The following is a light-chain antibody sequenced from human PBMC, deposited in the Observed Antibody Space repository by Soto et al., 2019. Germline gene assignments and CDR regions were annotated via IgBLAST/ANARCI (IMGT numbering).Light chain of an antibody. V-gene: IGLV2-14*03. CDR1: SSDVGGYDY. CDR3: SSYTSSSLYV. Sequence: QSVLTQPASVSGSPGQSITISCTGTSSDVGGYDYVYWYQHHPGKAPKLMIYDVSNRPSGVSNRFSGSKSGNTASLTISGLQAEDEADYYCSSYTSSSLYVFGTGTKVTVL. CDR2: DVS. J-gene: IGLJ1*01.